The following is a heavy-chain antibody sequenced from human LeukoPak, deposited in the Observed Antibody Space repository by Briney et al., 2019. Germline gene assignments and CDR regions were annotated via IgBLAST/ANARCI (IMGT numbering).Heavy chain of an antibody. CDR3: ARARYVNSFYAFDI. CDR1: GGSISSYY. CDR2: LSKSGNT. J-gene: IGHJ3*02. Sequence: SETLSLTCTVSGGSISSYYWSWIRLPPGKGLEWIGYLSKSGNTNYSPSLKSRVTIFGDTSKNQFFLKLSSVTAADTAMYYCARARYVNSFYAFDIWGQGTLVTVCS. V-gene: IGHV4-59*01. D-gene: IGHD3-9*01.